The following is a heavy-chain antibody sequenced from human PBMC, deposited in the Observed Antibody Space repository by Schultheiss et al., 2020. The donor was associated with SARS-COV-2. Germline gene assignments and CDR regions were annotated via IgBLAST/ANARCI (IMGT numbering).Heavy chain of an antibody. Sequence: GGSLRLSCAASGFTFSSYGMHWVRQAPGKGLEWVAVIWYDGSNKYYADSVKGRFTISRDNSKNTLYLQMNSLRAEDTAVYYCARAPYYYDSSGSIYYYGMDVWGQGTTVTVSS. CDR1: GFTFSSYG. D-gene: IGHD3-22*01. V-gene: IGHV3-33*01. CDR3: ARAPYYYDSSGSIYYYGMDV. CDR2: IWYDGSNK. J-gene: IGHJ6*02.